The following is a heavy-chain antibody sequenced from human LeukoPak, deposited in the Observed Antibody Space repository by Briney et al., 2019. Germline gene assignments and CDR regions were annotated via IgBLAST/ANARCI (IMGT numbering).Heavy chain of an antibody. J-gene: IGHJ6*02. CDR1: GFTFSSYA. CDR3: ARQDYGDYGFYYGMDV. D-gene: IGHD4-17*01. Sequence: GGSLRLSCAASGFTFSSYAMYWVRQAPGKGLEWVAVISYDGSNKYYADSVKGRFTISRDNSKNTLYLQMNSLRAEDTAVYYCARQDYGDYGFYYGMDVWGQGTTVTVSS. CDR2: ISYDGSNK. V-gene: IGHV3-30*04.